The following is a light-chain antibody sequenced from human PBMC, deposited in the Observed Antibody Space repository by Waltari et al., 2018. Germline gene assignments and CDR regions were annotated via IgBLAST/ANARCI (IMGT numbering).Light chain of an antibody. J-gene: IGLJ2*01. CDR2: EGS. V-gene: IGLV2-23*01. CDR1: SSDVGSYNL. CDR3: CSYAGSYVV. Sequence: QSALTQPASVSGSPGQSITISCTGTSSDVGSYNLVSWYQQHPGKAPNLMLYEGSKRPSGVSNRFSGSKSGNTASLTISGLQPEDEADYYCCSYAGSYVVFGGGTKLTVL.